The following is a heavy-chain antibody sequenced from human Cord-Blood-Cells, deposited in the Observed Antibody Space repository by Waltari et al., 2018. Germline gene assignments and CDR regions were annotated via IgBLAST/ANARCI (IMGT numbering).Heavy chain of an antibody. J-gene: IGHJ3*02. CDR1: GYTFTSYA. V-gene: IGHV1-3*01. CDR3: ARGPSRRKDGYNYAFDI. CDR2: INAGNGNT. D-gene: IGHD5-12*01. Sequence: QVQLVQSGAEVKKPGASVKVSCKASGYTFTSYAMHLVRQAPGQRLEWMGWINAGNGNTKYSQKFQGRVTITRDTSASTAYMELSSLRSEDTAVYYCARGPSRRKDGYNYAFDIWGQGTMVTVSS.